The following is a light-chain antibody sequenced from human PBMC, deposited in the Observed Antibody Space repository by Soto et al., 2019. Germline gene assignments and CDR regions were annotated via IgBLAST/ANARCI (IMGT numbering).Light chain of an antibody. CDR2: EVT. V-gene: IGLV2-23*02. CDR3: CSYAGSSTLI. Sequence: QSVLTQPASVSGSPGQSITISCTGTSSDVGSYNLVSWYQQHPGKAPKLVISEVTKRPSRVSNRFSGSKSGNTASLTISGLQAEDEADYYCCSYAGSSTLIFVGGTKPTVL. CDR1: SSDVGSYNL. J-gene: IGLJ2*01.